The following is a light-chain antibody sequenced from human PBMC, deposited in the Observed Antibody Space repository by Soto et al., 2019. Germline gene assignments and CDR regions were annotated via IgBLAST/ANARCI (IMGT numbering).Light chain of an antibody. CDR2: EVT. J-gene: IGLJ1*01. CDR3: SSYTSSSTWV. CDR1: SSDVGGYNY. Sequence: QSVLTQPASVSGSPGQSITISCTGTSSDVGGYNYVSWYQQHPGKAPKVMIYEVTNRPSGVSNRFSGSKSGNTASLTISGLQAEDEADYYCSSYTSSSTWVFGTGTKVTVL. V-gene: IGLV2-14*01.